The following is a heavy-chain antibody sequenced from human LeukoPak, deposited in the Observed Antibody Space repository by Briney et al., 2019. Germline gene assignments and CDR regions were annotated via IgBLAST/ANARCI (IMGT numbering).Heavy chain of an antibody. Sequence: ASVKVSCKASGYTFTSYGISWVRQAPGQGPEWMGWISAYNGNTNYAQKLQGRVTMTTDTSTSTAYMELRSLRSDDTAVYYCAYNSGWYGAEYFQHWGQGTLVTVSS. V-gene: IGHV1-18*01. J-gene: IGHJ1*01. CDR3: AYNSGWYGAEYFQH. CDR1: GYTFTSYG. CDR2: ISAYNGNT. D-gene: IGHD6-19*01.